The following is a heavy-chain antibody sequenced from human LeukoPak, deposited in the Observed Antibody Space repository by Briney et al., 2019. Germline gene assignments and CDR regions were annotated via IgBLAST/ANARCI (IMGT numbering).Heavy chain of an antibody. CDR1: GFTFSSYE. CDR3: ARSTPSGSGNHFDY. CDR2: ISSSSSYI. D-gene: IGHD6-19*01. J-gene: IGHJ4*02. V-gene: IGHV3-21*01. Sequence: PGGSLRLSCAASGFTFSSYEMNWVRQAPGKGLEWVSSISSSSSYIYYADSVKVRFTISRDNAKNSLYLQMNSLRAEDTAVYYCARSTPSGSGNHFDYWGQGTLVTVSS.